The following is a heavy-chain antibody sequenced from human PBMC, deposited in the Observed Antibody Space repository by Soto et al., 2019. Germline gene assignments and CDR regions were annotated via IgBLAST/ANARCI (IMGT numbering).Heavy chain of an antibody. CDR3: ARGGRGGSRPTNS. J-gene: IGHJ4*02. D-gene: IGHD2-15*01. CDR1: GGSFSGYY. V-gene: IGHV4-34*01. CDR2: INQSGIT. Sequence: SETLSLTCAAYGGSFSGYYWRWIRQPPGKGLEWIGEINQSGITNYNPSLKSRVTISEDTSKNQFSLKLTSVTAADTAIYYCARGGRGGSRPTNSWGQGTLVTVSS.